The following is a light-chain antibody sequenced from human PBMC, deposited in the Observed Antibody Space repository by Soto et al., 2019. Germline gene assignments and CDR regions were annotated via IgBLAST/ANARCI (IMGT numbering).Light chain of an antibody. CDR3: QSYDSSLSGVV. CDR1: SSNIGAGYD. J-gene: IGLJ2*01. CDR2: YNT. Sequence: QSALTQPPSVSGAPGQRVTISCTGSSSNIGAGYDVHWYQQLPGTAPKLLIYYNTNRPSGVPDRFSGSKSGTSASLAIAGLQGADEADYYCQSYDSSLSGVVFGGGTKVTVL. V-gene: IGLV1-40*01.